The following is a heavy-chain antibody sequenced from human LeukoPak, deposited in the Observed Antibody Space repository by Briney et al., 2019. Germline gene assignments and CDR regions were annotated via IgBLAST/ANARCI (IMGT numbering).Heavy chain of an antibody. J-gene: IGHJ4*02. D-gene: IGHD6-13*01. Sequence: SETLSLTCAVSGDSISSNNWWNWVRQPPGKGLQWIREIHHSGSTTNNPSLKGRVTIALDNSKNQFSLDLSSVTAADTAVYYCASGDSSSRGWGYFGYWGQGTLVTVSS. CDR2: IHHSGST. CDR3: ASGDSSSRGWGYFGY. V-gene: IGHV4-4*02. CDR1: GDSISSNNW.